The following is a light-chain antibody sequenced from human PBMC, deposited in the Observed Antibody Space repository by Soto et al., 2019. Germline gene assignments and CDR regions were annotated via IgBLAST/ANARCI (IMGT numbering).Light chain of an antibody. CDR2: SNN. Sequence: QSVLTQPPSASGTPGQRVTISCSGSSSNIGSNTVNWYQQLPGTAPKLLIYSNNQRPSGVPDRFSGSKSGTSASLAISGLQSEDEADYYCAAWDDSLNVCVFGGGTKLTVL. CDR1: SSNIGSNT. V-gene: IGLV1-44*01. CDR3: AAWDDSLNVCV. J-gene: IGLJ3*02.